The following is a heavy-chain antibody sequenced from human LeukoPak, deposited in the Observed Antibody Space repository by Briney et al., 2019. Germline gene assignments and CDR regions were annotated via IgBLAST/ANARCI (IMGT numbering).Heavy chain of an antibody. V-gene: IGHV1-18*01. CDR3: GTGDPRFDY. D-gene: IGHD7-27*01. Sequence: ASVKVSCKASGYTVTNYGVSWVRQAPGQGLEWMGWIGAYNGNTNYAQKLQGRVTMTTDTSTSTAYMELRSLRSDDTAVYYCGTGDPRFDYWGQGILVTVSS. CDR1: GYTVTNYG. CDR2: IGAYNGNT. J-gene: IGHJ4*02.